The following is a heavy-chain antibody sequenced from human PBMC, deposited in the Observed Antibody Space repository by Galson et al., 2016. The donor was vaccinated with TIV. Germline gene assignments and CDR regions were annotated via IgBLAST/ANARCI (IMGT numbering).Heavy chain of an antibody. CDR1: GYNFRSYW. CDR3: ARMSLLGALDV. D-gene: IGHD3-16*01. V-gene: IGHV5-51*03. Sequence: QSGAEVKKPGESPKISCKDSGYNFRSYWIAWVRQMPGKGFEWLGIIFPNDSDIRYSPYFRGLVTMSADKSTSTAYLQCSSLKASDTAMYYCARMSLLGALDVWGQGTMVIVS. J-gene: IGHJ3*01. CDR2: IFPNDSDI.